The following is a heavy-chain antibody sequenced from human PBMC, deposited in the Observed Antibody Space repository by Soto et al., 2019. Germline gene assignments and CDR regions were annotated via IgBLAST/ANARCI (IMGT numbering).Heavy chain of an antibody. Sequence: SETLSLTCTVSGGSISSYYWSWIRQPPGKGLEWIGEINHSGSTNYNPSLKSRVTISIDRSKNQFSLKLSSVTAADTAAYYCARVPDYWGQGILVTVSS. J-gene: IGHJ4*02. CDR2: INHSGST. CDR1: GGSISSYY. V-gene: IGHV4-34*01. CDR3: ARVPDY. D-gene: IGHD2-2*01.